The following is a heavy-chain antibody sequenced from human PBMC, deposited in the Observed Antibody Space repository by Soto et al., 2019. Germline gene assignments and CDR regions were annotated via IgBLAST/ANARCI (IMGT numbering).Heavy chain of an antibody. Sequence: QVQLVESGGGVVQPGRSLRLSCAASGFTFSSYGMHWVRQAPGKGLEWVAVISYDGSDKYYADSVKGRFTISRDNSKNTLYLQMISLRAEDKAVYYCAKGYGYFDDWGQGTLVTVSS. CDR3: AKGYGYFDD. J-gene: IGHJ4*02. V-gene: IGHV3-30*18. CDR1: GFTFSSYG. CDR2: ISYDGSDK. D-gene: IGHD5-18*01.